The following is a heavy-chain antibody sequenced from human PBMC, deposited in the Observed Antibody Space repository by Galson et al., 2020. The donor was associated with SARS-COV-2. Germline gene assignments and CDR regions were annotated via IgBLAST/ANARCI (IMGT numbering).Heavy chain of an antibody. J-gene: IGHJ3*02. D-gene: IGHD3-3*01. CDR1: GGSISSGGYY. Sequence: SETLSLTCTVSGGSISSGGYYWSWIRQHPGKGLEWIGYIYYSGSTYYNPSLKSRVTISVDTSKNQFSLKLSSVTAAATAVYYCARDYRFWSGYSRSGSYAFDIWGQGTMVTVSS. CDR3: ARDYRFWSGYSRSGSYAFDI. V-gene: IGHV4-31*03. CDR2: IYYSGST.